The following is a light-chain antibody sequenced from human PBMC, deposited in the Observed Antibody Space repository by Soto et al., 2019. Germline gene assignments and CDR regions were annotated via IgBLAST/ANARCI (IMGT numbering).Light chain of an antibody. CDR2: KAS. J-gene: IGKJ5*01. CDR1: QTISSW. V-gene: IGKV1-5*03. CDR3: QHYNSYST. Sequence: DIQMTQSPSTLSGSVGDRVTITCRASQTISSWLAWYQQKPGKAPKLLIYKASTLKSGVPSRFSGSGSGTEFTLTISSLQPDDFATYYCQHYNSYSTFGRGTRLEIK.